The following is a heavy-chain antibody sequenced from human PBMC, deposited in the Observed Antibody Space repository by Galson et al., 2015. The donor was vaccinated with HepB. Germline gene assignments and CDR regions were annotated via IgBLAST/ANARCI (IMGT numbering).Heavy chain of an antibody. CDR3: ARRGFLEWSTPTRGWFDP. CDR1: GGTFSSYA. CDR2: IIPIFGTA. J-gene: IGHJ5*02. V-gene: IGHV1-69*13. D-gene: IGHD3-3*01. Sequence: SVKVSCKASGGTFSSYAISWARQAPGQGLEWMGGIIPIFGTANYAQKFQGRVTITADESTSTAYMELSSLRSEDTAVYYCARRGFLEWSTPTRGWFDPWGQGTLVTVSS.